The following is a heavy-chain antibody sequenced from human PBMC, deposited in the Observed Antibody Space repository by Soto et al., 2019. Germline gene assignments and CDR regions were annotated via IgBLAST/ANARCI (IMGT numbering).Heavy chain of an antibody. J-gene: IGHJ6*02. D-gene: IGHD6-25*01. CDR1: GGSISSSSYY. Sequence: SETLSLTCTVSGGSISSSSYYWVWIRQPPGEGLEWIGSIYYSGSTYYNPSLKSRVTISVDTSKNQFSLKLSSVTAADTAVYYCASVGYSSAYYYYHGIDVWGQGTTVRASS. CDR2: IYYSGST. CDR3: ASVGYSSAYYYYHGIDV. V-gene: IGHV4-39*01.